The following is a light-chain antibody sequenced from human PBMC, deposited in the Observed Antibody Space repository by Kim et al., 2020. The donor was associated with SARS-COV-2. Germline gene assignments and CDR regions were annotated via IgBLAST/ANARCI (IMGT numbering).Light chain of an antibody. J-gene: IGKJ2*01. CDR3: QRYNGY. V-gene: IGKV1-5*03. CDR1: QSINNW. CDR2: GAS. Sequence: STLSASGGDRVTRTCRASQSINNWLAWYQQKPGKAPKLLIYGASSLESGVPSRFSGSGSGTEFTLTISSLQPDDFATYYCQRYNGYFGQGTKLEI.